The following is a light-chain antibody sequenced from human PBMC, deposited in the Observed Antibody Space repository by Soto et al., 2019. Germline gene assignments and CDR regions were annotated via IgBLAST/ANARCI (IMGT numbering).Light chain of an antibody. CDR2: GVT. J-gene: IGLJ3*02. Sequence: ALTQPASVSGSPGQSITISCTGTSSDVGSQNFVSWHQQRPGKAPKFIIYGVTNRPSGVSNRFSGSKSGNTASLTISGLQADDEADYYCSSYSSSYTWVFGGGTKLTVL. CDR1: SSDVGSQNF. CDR3: SSYSSSYTWV. V-gene: IGLV2-14*01.